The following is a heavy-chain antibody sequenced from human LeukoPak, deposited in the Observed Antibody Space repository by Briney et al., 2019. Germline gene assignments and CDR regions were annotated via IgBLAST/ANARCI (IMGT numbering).Heavy chain of an antibody. Sequence: SETLSLTCTVSGGSISSYYWSWIRQPAGKGLEWIGRIYTSGSTNYNPSLKSRVTMSVDTSKNQFSLKLSSVTAADTAVYYCARYAYTGYSYGLGMYGMDVWGQGTTVTVSS. J-gene: IGHJ6*02. V-gene: IGHV4-4*07. CDR2: IYTSGST. CDR3: ARYAYTGYSYGLGMYGMDV. CDR1: GGSISSYY. D-gene: IGHD5-18*01.